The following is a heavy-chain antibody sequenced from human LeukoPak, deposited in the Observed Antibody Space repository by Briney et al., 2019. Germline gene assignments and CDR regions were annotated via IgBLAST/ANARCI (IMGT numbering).Heavy chain of an antibody. Sequence: GGSLRLSCAASGFTFSNSAMSWVRQAPGKGLEWVSTLGGSGITTYYADSVKGRFTISRDNSKNTLYLQMNSLRAEDTAVYYCAKGIYSSGWSYFDYWGHGTLVTVSS. V-gene: IGHV3-23*01. D-gene: IGHD6-19*01. CDR3: AKGIYSSGWSYFDY. CDR1: GFTFSNSA. CDR2: LGGSGITT. J-gene: IGHJ4*01.